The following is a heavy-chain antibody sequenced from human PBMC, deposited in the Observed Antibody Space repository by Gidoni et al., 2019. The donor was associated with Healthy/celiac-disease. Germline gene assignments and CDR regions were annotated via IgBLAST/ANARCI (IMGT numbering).Heavy chain of an antibody. CDR3: ARDLLQYYYDSSGYYYEY. CDR1: GFTFSSYW. V-gene: IGHV3-7*01. D-gene: IGHD3-22*01. CDR2: IKQDGSEK. J-gene: IGHJ4*02. Sequence: EVQLVASGGGLVQPGGSLRLSCAASGFTFSSYWMSWVRQAPGKGLEWVANIKQDGSEKYYVDSVKGRFTISRDNAKNSLYLQMNSLRAEDTAVYYCARDLLQYYYDSSGYYYEYWGQGTLVTVSS.